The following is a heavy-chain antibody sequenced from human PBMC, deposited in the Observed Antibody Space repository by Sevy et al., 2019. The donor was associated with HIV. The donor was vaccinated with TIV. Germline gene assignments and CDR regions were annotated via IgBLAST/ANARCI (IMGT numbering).Heavy chain of an antibody. D-gene: IGHD6-13*01. J-gene: IGHJ4*02. Sequence: SETLSLTCTVSGGSISSSSYYWGWIRQPPGKGLEWIGSIYYSGSTYYNPSLKSRVTISVDTSKNQFSLKLSSVTAADTAVYYCARRVKAAAGRWDYWGQGTLVTVSS. CDR1: GGSISSSSYY. CDR2: IYYSGST. V-gene: IGHV4-39*01. CDR3: ARRVKAAAGRWDY.